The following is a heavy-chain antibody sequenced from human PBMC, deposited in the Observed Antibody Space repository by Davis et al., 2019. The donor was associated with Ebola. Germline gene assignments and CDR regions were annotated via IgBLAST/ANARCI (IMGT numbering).Heavy chain of an antibody. V-gene: IGHV3-21*01. CDR3: ARELGY. CDR2: ISKNSYYI. D-gene: IGHD3-16*01. J-gene: IGHJ4*02. CDR1: GFAFSSYD. Sequence: GGSLRLSCAASGFAFSSYDMNWVRPAPGKGLEWVSSISKNSYYIYYADSLKGRFTISRDNAKNSLYLQMNSLRAEDTAVYYCARELGYWGQGTLVTVSS.